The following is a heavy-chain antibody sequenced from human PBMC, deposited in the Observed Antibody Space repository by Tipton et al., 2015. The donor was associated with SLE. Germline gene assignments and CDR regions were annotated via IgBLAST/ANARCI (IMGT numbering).Heavy chain of an antibody. J-gene: IGHJ4*02. CDR2: IHHSGTT. CDR3: VRQPSSPGSVDY. D-gene: IGHD3-10*01. Sequence: TLSLTCAVSGVSISSSNWWSWVRQVPGKGLEWIGEIHHSGTTYYNPSLESRVTISVDTSKNQFSLQLSSVTAADTAVYNCVRQPSSPGSVDYWGQGTLVTVSS. CDR1: GVSISSSNW. V-gene: IGHV4-4*02.